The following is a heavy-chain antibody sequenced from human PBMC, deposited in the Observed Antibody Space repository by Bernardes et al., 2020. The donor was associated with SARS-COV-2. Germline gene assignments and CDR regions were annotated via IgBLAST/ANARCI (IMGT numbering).Heavy chain of an antibody. Sequence: GSLRLSCAASGFTFSSYWMSWVRQAPGKGLEWVANIKQDGSEKYYVDSVKGRFTISRDNAKNSLYLQMNSLRAEDTAVYYCARVLYDFWSGFYYYGMDVWGQGTTVTVSS. D-gene: IGHD3-3*01. CDR1: GFTFSSYW. J-gene: IGHJ6*02. V-gene: IGHV3-7*01. CDR2: IKQDGSEK. CDR3: ARVLYDFWSGFYYYGMDV.